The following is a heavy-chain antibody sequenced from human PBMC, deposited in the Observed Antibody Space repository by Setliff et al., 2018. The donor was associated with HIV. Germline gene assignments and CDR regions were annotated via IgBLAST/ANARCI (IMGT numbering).Heavy chain of an antibody. CDR1: NESLGAHY. CDR2: IDVNADT. V-gene: IGHV4-34*10. Sequence: SETLSLTCDVYNESLGAHYWTWIRQPPGKGLEWIGNIDVNADTNYNPSLKSRVTMSIDRSKNQFYLSLRSVTARDTATYYCASLLVVATGGVFDYWGQGNLVTVSS. D-gene: IGHD2-15*01. J-gene: IGHJ4*02. CDR3: ASLLVVATGGVFDY.